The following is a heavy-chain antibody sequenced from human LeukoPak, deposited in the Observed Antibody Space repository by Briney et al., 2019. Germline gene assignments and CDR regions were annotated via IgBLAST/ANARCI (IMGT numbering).Heavy chain of an antibody. Sequence: PGGSLRLSCAASGFTFSSYTMNWVRQAPGKGLEWVSSISSSSSYMYYADSVKGRFTVSRDNAKNSLYLQMNSLRAEDTAVYYCARDATPKYWGQGTLATVSS. J-gene: IGHJ4*02. CDR1: GFTFSSYT. CDR2: ISSSSSYM. CDR3: ARDATPKY. V-gene: IGHV3-21*06.